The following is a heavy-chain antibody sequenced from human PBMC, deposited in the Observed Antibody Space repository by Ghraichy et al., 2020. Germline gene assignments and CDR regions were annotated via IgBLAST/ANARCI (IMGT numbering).Heavy chain of an antibody. CDR2: INHSGST. CDR3: ASLIVATDGDAFDI. CDR1: GGSFSGYY. Sequence: SETLSLTCAVYGGSFSGYYWSWIRQPPGKGLEWIGEINHSGSTNYNPSLKSRVTISVDTSKNQFSLKLSSVTAADTAVYYCASLIVATDGDAFDIWGQGTMVTVSS. J-gene: IGHJ3*02. V-gene: IGHV4-34*01. D-gene: IGHD5-12*01.